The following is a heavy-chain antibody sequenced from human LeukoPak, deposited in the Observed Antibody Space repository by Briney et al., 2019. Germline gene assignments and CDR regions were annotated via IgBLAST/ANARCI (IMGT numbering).Heavy chain of an antibody. Sequence: ASVKVSCKASGYTFTSYGFSWVRQAPGQGLEWMGWISAYNGNTNYAQKLQGRVTMTTDTSTSTAYMELRSLRSDDTAVYYCARDFRDYDSSGYYYENWFDPWRQGTLVTVSS. CDR3: ARDFRDYDSSGYYYENWFDP. D-gene: IGHD3-22*01. CDR2: ISAYNGNT. V-gene: IGHV1-18*01. J-gene: IGHJ5*02. CDR1: GYTFTSYG.